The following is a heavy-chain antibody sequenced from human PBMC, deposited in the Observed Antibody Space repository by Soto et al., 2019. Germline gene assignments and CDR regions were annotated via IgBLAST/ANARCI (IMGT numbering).Heavy chain of an antibody. V-gene: IGHV3-23*01. CDR2: VTGSGDRT. J-gene: IGHJ4*02. CDR3: AKDGEVRFLEWLLSH. D-gene: IGHD3-3*01. Sequence: EVQLLESGGGLVQPGGSLRVSCAASGFTFRNYAMTWVRQAPGKGLEWVSTVTGSGDRTYYVDSVQGRFTISRDNSKNMLYLQMNSLRGEDTAVYYCAKDGEVRFLEWLLSHWGQGTLVTVSS. CDR1: GFTFRNYA.